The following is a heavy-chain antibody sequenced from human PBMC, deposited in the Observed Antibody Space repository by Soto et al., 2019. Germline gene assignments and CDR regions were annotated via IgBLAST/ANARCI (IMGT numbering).Heavy chain of an antibody. V-gene: IGHV3-30-3*01. D-gene: IGHD3-10*01. CDR1: GFIFSNYA. J-gene: IGHJ6*02. CDR3: ARDHQGYLGARGVIALGGMDV. Sequence: QVQLVESGGGVAQPGRSLRLSCAASGFIFSNYAMHWVRQAPGKGLEWVAVISFDGTNKYYADSVKGRFTISRDNSKNTLYLQMDSLRVEDTAIYYFARDHQGYLGARGVIALGGMDVWGQGTTVTVSS. CDR2: ISFDGTNK.